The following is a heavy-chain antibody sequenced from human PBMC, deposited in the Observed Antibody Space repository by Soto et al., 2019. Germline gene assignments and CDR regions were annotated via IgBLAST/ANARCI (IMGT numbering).Heavy chain of an antibody. Sequence: SETLSLTCAVSGGSISSGNSYSWSWIRQPPGKGLEWIGSISHTGSTSYNPSLKGRVTMSVDKSKNQFSLKLSSVAAADMAVYYCARAVAPYLGTWFDPWGQGTLVTVSS. D-gene: IGHD3-16*01. CDR3: ARAVAPYLGTWFDP. CDR1: GGSISSGNSYS. J-gene: IGHJ5*02. CDR2: ISHTGST. V-gene: IGHV4-30-2*01.